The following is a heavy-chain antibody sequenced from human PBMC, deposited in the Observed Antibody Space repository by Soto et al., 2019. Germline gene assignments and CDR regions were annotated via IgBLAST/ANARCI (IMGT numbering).Heavy chain of an antibody. V-gene: IGHV3-23*01. CDR1: GFTFSSCA. J-gene: IGHJ4*02. CDR3: ASRSSGWYFDY. CDR2: ISGSGSST. D-gene: IGHD6-19*01. Sequence: EVPLLESGGGLVQPGGSLRLSCAASGFTFSSCAMNWVRQAPGKGLEWVSVISGSGSSTYYADSVKGRFTISRDNSKNKLYLQMNSLRAEDTAVYYCASRSSGWYFDYWGQGTLVTVSS.